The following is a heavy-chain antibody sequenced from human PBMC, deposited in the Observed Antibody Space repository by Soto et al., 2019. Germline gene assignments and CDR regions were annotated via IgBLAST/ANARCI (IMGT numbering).Heavy chain of an antibody. CDR1: GGTFSSYA. CDR3: ARSQGSSTSLEIYYYYYYGMDV. Sequence: QVQLVQYGAEVKKPGPSVKVSCKASGGTFSSYAISWVRQAPGQGLEWMGGIIPISGTANYAQKFQGRVTITADEATSTAYMELRSLRSADTAVYYCARSQGSSTSLEIYYYYYYGMDVWGQGTTVTVSS. CDR2: IIPISGTA. D-gene: IGHD2-2*01. J-gene: IGHJ6*02. V-gene: IGHV1-69*01.